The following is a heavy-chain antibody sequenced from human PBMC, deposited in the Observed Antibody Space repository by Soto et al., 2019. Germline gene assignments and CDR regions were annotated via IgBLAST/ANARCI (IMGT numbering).Heavy chain of an antibody. CDR2: IAYDGSNK. V-gene: IGHV3-30-3*01. Sequence: QVQLVESGGGVVQPGRSLRLSCAASGFTFSSYAMHWVRPAPGKGLEGVAVIAYDGSNKYYADSVQGRFTISRDNSKNTLYLQMTSRRAEDTAVYSCARATVVATAKHYPSGYFDYWGGGPMVTVCS. CDR3: ARATVVATAKHYPSGYFDY. D-gene: IGHD5-12*01. J-gene: IGHJ4*03. CDR1: GFTFSSYA.